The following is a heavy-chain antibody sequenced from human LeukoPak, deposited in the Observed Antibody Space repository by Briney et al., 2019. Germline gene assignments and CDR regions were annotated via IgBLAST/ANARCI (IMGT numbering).Heavy chain of an antibody. Sequence: SQTLSLTCAISGDSVSSNSAAWNWIRQSPSRGLEWLGRTYYRSKWYNDYAVSVKSRITINPDTSKNQFSLKLSSVTAADTAVYYCARTPHDSSGYYSEYWGQGTLVTVSS. J-gene: IGHJ4*02. CDR3: ARTPHDSSGYYSEY. V-gene: IGHV6-1*01. CDR1: GDSVSSNSAA. D-gene: IGHD3-22*01. CDR2: TYYRSKWYN.